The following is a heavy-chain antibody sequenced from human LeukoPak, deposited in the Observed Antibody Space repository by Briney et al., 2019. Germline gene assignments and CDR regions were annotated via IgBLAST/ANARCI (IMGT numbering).Heavy chain of an antibody. CDR3: ARQAVGGRVGTTIDH. CDR2: IYHSGST. CDR1: GGSISSSNW. D-gene: IGHD1-26*01. V-gene: IGHV4-4*02. Sequence: PSETLSLTCAVSGGSISSSNWWSWVRQPPGKGLEWIGEIYHSGSTNYNPSLKSRVTISVDTSKNQFSLKLSSVTAADTAVYYCARQAVGGRVGTTIDHWGQGTLVTVSA. J-gene: IGHJ4*02.